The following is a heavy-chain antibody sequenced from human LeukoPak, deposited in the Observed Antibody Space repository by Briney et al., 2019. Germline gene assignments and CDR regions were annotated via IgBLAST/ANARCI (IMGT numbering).Heavy chain of an antibody. CDR3: ARDDTDCSSTSCSPGSYYYYYGMDV. V-gene: IGHV3-30*04. J-gene: IGHJ6*04. CDR2: XXXDGSNK. D-gene: IGHD2-2*01. Sequence: GGSLRLSCAASGFTFSSYAMHWVRQAPGKGLXXXXXXXXDGSNKYYADSVKGRFTISRDNSKNTLYLQMNSLRAEDTAVYYCARDDTDCSSTSCSPGSYYYYYGMDVWGKGTTVTVSS. CDR1: GFTFSSYA.